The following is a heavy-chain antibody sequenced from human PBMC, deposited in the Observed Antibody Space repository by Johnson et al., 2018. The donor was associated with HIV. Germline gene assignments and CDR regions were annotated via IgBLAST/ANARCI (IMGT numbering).Heavy chain of an antibody. CDR2: VNPNGGST. Sequence: GGLVQPGGSLRLSCAASGFTFSSYWMSWVRQAPGNGLELVGQVNPNGGSTFLIDSGKDRFNISRDNAKNSLYLQMNSLRAEDTAVYYCARPTKPGDASDIWGQGTLVTVSS. D-gene: IGHD1-14*01. CDR1: GFTFSSYW. J-gene: IGHJ3*02. V-gene: IGHV3-25*04. CDR3: ARPTKPGDASDI.